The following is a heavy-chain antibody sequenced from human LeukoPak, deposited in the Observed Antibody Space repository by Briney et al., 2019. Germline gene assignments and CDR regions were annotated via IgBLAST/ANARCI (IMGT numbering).Heavy chain of an antibody. CDR2: INPSGGST. Sequence: ASVKVSCKASGYTFTSYYMHWVRQAPGQGLEWMGIINPSGGSTSYAQKFQGRVTMTRDTSTSTVYMELSSLRSEDTAVYYCARGGLFGIAVAVPFDYWGQGTLVTVSS. J-gene: IGHJ4*02. CDR1: GYTFTSYY. V-gene: IGHV1-46*01. D-gene: IGHD6-19*01. CDR3: ARGGLFGIAVAVPFDY.